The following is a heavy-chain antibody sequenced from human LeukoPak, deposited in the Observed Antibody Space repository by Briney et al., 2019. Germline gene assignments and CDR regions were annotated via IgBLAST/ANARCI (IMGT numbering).Heavy chain of an antibody. CDR3: AKRYCSSTSCYYDY. CDR2: ISGSGGST. J-gene: IGHJ4*02. CDR1: GFTFSSYA. D-gene: IGHD2-2*01. Sequence: PGGSLRLSCAASGFTFSSYAMSWVRQAPGKGLEWVSAISGSGGSTYYADSVKGRFTISRDNSKNTLYLQMNSLRAEDTALYYCAKRYCSSTSCYYDYWGQGTLVTVSS. V-gene: IGHV3-23*01.